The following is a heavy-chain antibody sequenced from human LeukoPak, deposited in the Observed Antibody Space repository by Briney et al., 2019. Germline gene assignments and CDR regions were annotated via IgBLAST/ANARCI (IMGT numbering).Heavy chain of an antibody. V-gene: IGHV3-23*01. Sequence: GGSLRLSCAASGFTFSSYAMSWVRQAPGKGLEWVSAIGGSGGSTYYADSVKGRFTISRDNSKNTLYLQMNSLRAEDTAVYYCAKDPIAVAGGGWFDPWGQGTLVTVSS. D-gene: IGHD6-19*01. J-gene: IGHJ5*02. CDR2: IGGSGGST. CDR3: AKDPIAVAGGGWFDP. CDR1: GFTFSSYA.